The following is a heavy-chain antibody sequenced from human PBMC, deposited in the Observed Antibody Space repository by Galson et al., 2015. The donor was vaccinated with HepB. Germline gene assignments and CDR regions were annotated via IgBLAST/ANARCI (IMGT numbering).Heavy chain of an antibody. CDR1: GGTFSSYA. D-gene: IGHD6-13*01. J-gene: IGHJ5*02. CDR2: IIPIFGTA. CDR3: ARDGSGTAAAGANWFDP. Sequence: SVKVSCKASGGTFSSYAISWVRQAPGQGLEWMGGIIPIFGTANYAQKFQGRVTITADESTSTAYMELSSLRSEDTAVYYCARDGSGTAAAGANWFDPWGQGTLVTVSS. V-gene: IGHV1-69*13.